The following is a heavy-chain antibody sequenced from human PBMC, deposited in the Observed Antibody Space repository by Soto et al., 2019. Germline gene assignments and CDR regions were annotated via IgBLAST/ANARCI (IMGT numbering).Heavy chain of an antibody. CDR3: ARDGRAFSIFGETMDV. V-gene: IGHV1-18*01. CDR1: GYTFTNYA. Sequence: ASVKVSCKTSGYTFTNYAINWVRQAPGQGLQWMGWISAYSGDTKYAQRFQDRLTATTDPSTTTAYMELRSLRSDDTAVYYCARDGRAFSIFGETMDVWGQGTTVTVSS. D-gene: IGHD3-3*01. CDR2: ISAYSGDT. J-gene: IGHJ6*02.